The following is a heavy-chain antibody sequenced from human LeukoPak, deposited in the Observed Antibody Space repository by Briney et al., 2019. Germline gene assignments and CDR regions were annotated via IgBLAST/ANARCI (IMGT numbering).Heavy chain of an antibody. V-gene: IGHV3-66*01. CDR1: GFTVSSNY. CDR3: ARETGPNWFDP. Sequence: GGSLRLSCAASGFTVSSNYMSWVRQAPGKGLEWVSVIYSGGSTYYADSVKGRFTISRDNTKNTLYLQMNSLRAEDTAVYYCARETGPNWFDPWGQGTLVTVSS. CDR2: IYSGGST. J-gene: IGHJ5*02.